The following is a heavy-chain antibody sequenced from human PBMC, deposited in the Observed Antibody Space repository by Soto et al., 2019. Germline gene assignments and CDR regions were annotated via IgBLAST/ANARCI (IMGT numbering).Heavy chain of an antibody. CDR1: GFTFSSFA. Sequence: EVQLVESGGGLVQPGGSLRISCAASGFTFSSFALNWVRQAPGKGLEWISYISVTSGSIFYADSVKGRFTISRDDARNSLYLQMNTLGDEVTAVYFCVRDHIWAFDFWGRGTMVTVSS. J-gene: IGHJ3*01. CDR3: VRDHIWAFDF. V-gene: IGHV3-48*02. CDR2: ISVTSGSI. D-gene: IGHD2-21*01.